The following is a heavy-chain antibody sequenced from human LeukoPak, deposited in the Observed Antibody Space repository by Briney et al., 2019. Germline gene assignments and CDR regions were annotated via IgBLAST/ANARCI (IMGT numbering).Heavy chain of an antibody. Sequence: PSETLSLTCTVSGGSISSYYWSWIRQPAGKGLEWIGRIYTSGSTNYNSSLKSRVTMSVDTSKNQFSLKLSSVTAADTAVYYCARDSPYSSSWYPTAYFDYWGQGTLVTVSS. V-gene: IGHV4-4*07. CDR1: GGSISSYY. CDR3: ARDSPYSSSWYPTAYFDY. D-gene: IGHD6-13*01. CDR2: IYTSGST. J-gene: IGHJ4*02.